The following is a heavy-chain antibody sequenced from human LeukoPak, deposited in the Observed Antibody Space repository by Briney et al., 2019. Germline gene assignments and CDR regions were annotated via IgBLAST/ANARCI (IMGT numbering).Heavy chain of an antibody. CDR3: AKDLEWLSHYYYAMDV. Sequence: GGSLRLSCAASGFTFSSYVMHWVRQAPGKGLEWVTVISYDGSNKYYADSVKGRFTISRDNSKNTLNLQMNSLRAEDTAVYYCAKDLEWLSHYYYAMDVWGQGTTVTVSS. D-gene: IGHD3-3*01. CDR1: GFTFSSYV. V-gene: IGHV3-30*18. CDR2: ISYDGSNK. J-gene: IGHJ6*02.